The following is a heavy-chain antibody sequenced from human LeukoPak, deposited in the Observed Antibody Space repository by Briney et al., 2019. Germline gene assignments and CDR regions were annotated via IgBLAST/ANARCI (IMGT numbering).Heavy chain of an antibody. J-gene: IGHJ4*02. CDR1: GFTFSSYA. Sequence: PGGSLRLSCAASGFTFSSYATSWVRQAPGKGLEWVSAISGSGGSTYYADSVKGRFTISRDNSKNTLYVQMNSLRAEDTAVYYCAKSYDFWSPLDDWGQGTLVTVSS. V-gene: IGHV3-23*01. CDR2: ISGSGGST. CDR3: AKSYDFWSPLDD. D-gene: IGHD3-3*01.